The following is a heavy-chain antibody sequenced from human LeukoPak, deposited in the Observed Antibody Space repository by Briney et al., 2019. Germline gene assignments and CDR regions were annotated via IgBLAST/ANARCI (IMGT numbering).Heavy chain of an antibody. CDR3: AKATATYGYLFDQ. V-gene: IGHV3-48*03. CDR1: GFTFSRYE. J-gene: IGHJ4*02. D-gene: IGHD5-18*01. Sequence: GGSLRLSCAASGFTFSRYEMNWVRQAPGKGLEWVSYISASTTTTYYGDSVKGRFTISRDNAKNSLHLQMSSLRDEDTAIYYCAKATATYGYLFDQWGQGTLVTVSS. CDR2: ISASTTTT.